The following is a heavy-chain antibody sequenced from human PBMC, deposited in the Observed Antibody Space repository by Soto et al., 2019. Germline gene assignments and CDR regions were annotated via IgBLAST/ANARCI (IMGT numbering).Heavy chain of an antibody. V-gene: IGHV4-30-2*01. D-gene: IGHD3-22*01. CDR3: ARYDSSGDFDY. CDR2: ISHRGHT. CDR1: GASISLVGYS. Sequence: QLHLQESGSGLVKPSQTLSLTCGVSGASISLVGYSWSWIRQPPGKGLAWIGYISHRGHTYYNPSLRSRVTISVDRSKNEFSLNLRSVTAADTAMYYCARYDSSGDFDYWGQGTLVTVSS. J-gene: IGHJ4*02.